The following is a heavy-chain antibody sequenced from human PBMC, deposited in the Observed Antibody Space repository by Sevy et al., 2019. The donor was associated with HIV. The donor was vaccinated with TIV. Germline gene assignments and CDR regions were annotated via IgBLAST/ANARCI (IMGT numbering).Heavy chain of an antibody. D-gene: IGHD2-2*01. CDR1: GLTVGSLS. Sequence: GGSLRLSCVASGLTVGSLSINWVRQAPGKGLEWVSLIYSAGTTFYSDSVKGRFTISRDNSNNTLDLQMNSLRAEDTAIYYCATIKGASSSYAMDVWGQGTTVTVSS. CDR3: ATIKGASSSYAMDV. J-gene: IGHJ6*02. CDR2: IYSAGTT. V-gene: IGHV3-66*01.